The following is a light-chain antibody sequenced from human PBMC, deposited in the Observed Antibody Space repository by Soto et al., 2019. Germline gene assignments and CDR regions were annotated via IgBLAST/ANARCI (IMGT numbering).Light chain of an antibody. CDR3: QQRGDWPRT. V-gene: IGKV3-11*01. Sequence: EVVLTQSPATLSLSPGERATLSCRASQSVSNNLAWYQQKPGQAPRLLIYDASSRATGIPARFSGSGSGTDFTLTISSLEPADFVVYYCQQRGDWPRTFGQGTKVEIK. J-gene: IGKJ1*01. CDR1: QSVSNN. CDR2: DAS.